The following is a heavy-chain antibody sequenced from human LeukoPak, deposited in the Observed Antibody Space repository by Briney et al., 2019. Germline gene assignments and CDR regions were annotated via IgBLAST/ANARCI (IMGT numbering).Heavy chain of an antibody. D-gene: IGHD7-27*01. CDR1: GYTLTGHY. J-gene: IGHJ3*02. CDR2: ISPHSGFT. Sequence: ASVKVCCKASGYTLTGHYIHGVRQAPGQGLEWMGWISPHSGFTMYPQRFQGRVTMTTDTSVSTAFLEVRRLRSDDTAAYYCARQTGDDALDIWGQGTMITVYS. V-gene: IGHV1-2*02. CDR3: ARQTGDDALDI.